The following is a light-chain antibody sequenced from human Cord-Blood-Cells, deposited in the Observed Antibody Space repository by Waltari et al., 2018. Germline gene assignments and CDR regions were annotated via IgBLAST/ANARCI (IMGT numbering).Light chain of an antibody. Sequence: DIQMTQSASSLSASVGDRVTITCRASQSISSYLNWYQQKPGKAPKLLIYAASSLQSGVPSRFSGGGSGTDFTLTISSLQPEDFATYYCQQSYSTPPYTFGQGTKLEIK. CDR1: QSISSY. V-gene: IGKV1-39*01. CDR3: QQSYSTPPYT. CDR2: AAS. J-gene: IGKJ2*01.